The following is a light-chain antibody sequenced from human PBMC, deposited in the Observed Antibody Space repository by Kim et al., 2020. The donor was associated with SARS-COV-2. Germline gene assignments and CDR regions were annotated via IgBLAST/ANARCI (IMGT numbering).Light chain of an antibody. CDR1: NAKIGNNF. CDR2: RNH. V-gene: IGLV1-47*01. Sequence: GQTGTISCSGSNAKIGNNFVNWYRQLPGAAPKLVIYRNHERPSGVPDRFSGSKSGTSASLVISGVRSGDGGDYYCASWDDSLSGQVFGGGTKVTVL. CDR3: ASWDDSLSGQV. J-gene: IGLJ3*02.